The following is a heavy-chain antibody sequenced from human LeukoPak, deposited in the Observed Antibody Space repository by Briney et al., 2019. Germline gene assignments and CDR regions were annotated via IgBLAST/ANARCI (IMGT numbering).Heavy chain of an antibody. D-gene: IGHD3-3*01. CDR3: ARGGRVYYVFWSGYVTPGFDY. J-gene: IGHJ4*02. CDR1: GGSFSGYY. CDR2: INHSGST. Sequence: SETLSLTCAVYGGSFSGYYWSWIRQPPGKGLEWIGEINHSGSTNYNPSLKSRVTISVDTSKNQFSLKLSSVTAADTAVYYCARGGRVYYVFWSGYVTPGFDYWGQGTLVTVSS. V-gene: IGHV4-34*01.